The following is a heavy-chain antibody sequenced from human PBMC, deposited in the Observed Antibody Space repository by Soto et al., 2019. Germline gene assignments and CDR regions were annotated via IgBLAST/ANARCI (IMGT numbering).Heavy chain of an antibody. Sequence: ASVKVSCKASGYTFTSYGISWVRQAPGQGLEWMGWISAYNGNTNYAQKLQGRVTMTTDTSTSTAYMELRSLRSDDTAVYYCARDHGGGSYSSAFDIWGQGTMVTVSS. J-gene: IGHJ3*02. CDR2: ISAYNGNT. D-gene: IGHD1-26*01. V-gene: IGHV1-18*01. CDR3: ARDHGGGSYSSAFDI. CDR1: GYTFTSYG.